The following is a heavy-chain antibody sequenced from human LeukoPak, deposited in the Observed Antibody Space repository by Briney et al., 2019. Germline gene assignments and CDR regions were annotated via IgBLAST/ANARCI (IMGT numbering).Heavy chain of an antibody. D-gene: IGHD1-26*01. V-gene: IGHV1-18*01. CDR1: GYTFTNYA. CDR2: ITVYNGNT. J-gene: IGHJ4*02. CDR3: TRGEGFCDY. Sequence: ASVKVSCKASGYTFTNYAISWVRQAPGQGLEWMAWITVYNGNTNYAQKLQGRVTVTADTSTGTAYMELRNLRSDDTAVYYCTRGEGFCDYWGQGTLVTVSS.